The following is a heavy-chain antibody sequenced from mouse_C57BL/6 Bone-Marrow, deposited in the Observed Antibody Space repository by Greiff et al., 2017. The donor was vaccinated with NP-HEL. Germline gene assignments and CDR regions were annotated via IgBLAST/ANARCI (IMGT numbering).Heavy chain of an antibody. Sequence: EVMLVESGGDLVKPGGSLKLSCAASGFTFSSYGMSWVRQTPDKRLEWVATISSGGSYTYYPDSVKGRFTISRDNAKNTLYLQMSSLKSEDTAMYYCARLKRGSFDYWGQGTTLTVSS. CDR1: GFTFSSYG. CDR2: ISSGGSYT. V-gene: IGHV5-6*02. CDR3: ARLKRGSFDY. J-gene: IGHJ2*01.